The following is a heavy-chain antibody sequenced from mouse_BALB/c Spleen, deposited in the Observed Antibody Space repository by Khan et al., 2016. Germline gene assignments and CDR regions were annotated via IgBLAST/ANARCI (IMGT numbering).Heavy chain of an antibody. CDR1: GYAFSSYW. Sequence: QVQLQQSGAELVRPGSSVKISCKASGYAFSSYWMNWVKQRPGQGLEWIGQIYPGDGDTNYKGKFKGKATLTADNSSITAYMQLSSLTSEDSAVYFCAKLTGTKEAMDYWGQGTTVTVSS. V-gene: IGHV1-80*01. D-gene: IGHD4-1*01. CDR3: AKLTGTKEAMDY. CDR2: IYPGDGDT. J-gene: IGHJ4*01.